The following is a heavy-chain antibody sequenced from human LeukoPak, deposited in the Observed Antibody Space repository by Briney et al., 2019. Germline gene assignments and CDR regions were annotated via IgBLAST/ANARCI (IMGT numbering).Heavy chain of an antibody. CDR1: GFTLSNYS. J-gene: IGHJ3*01. CDR2: ITSGGAP. Sequence: GGSLRLSCAPSGFTLSNYSVMCVPHAPGQGLEWVSAITSGGAPRYADSVKGRFTISRDNSKNTLYLQMNSLRAEDTAEYFCARDPNGDYIGAFEFWGRGTVVTVSS. CDR3: ARDPNGDYIGAFEF. V-gene: IGHV3-23*01. D-gene: IGHD4-17*01.